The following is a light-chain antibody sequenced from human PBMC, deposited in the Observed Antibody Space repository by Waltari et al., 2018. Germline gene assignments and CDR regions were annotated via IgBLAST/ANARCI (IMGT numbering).Light chain of an antibody. V-gene: IGKV1-33*01. CDR2: DAS. CDR3: QQFHSLLT. Sequence: DIQMTQSPSSLSASVGASVTITCQASQDINNYLNWYQQKPGKAPKLLIYDASNLETGVPSRFSGSGSGTTFTFTISSLQPEDIATYYCQQFHSLLTFGGGTKVESK. J-gene: IGKJ4*01. CDR1: QDINNY.